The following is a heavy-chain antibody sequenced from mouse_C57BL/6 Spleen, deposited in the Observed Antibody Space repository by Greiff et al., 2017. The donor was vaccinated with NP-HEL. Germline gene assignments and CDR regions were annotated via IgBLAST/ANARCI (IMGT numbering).Heavy chain of an antibody. Sequence: VQLQQSGAELVMPGASVKLSCKASGYTFTSYWMHWVKQRPGQGLEWIGEIDPSDSYTNYNQKFKGKSTLTVDKSSSTAYMQLSSLTSEDSAVYYCARGAYYSNPYAMDYWGQGTSVTVSS. CDR3: ARGAYYSNPYAMDY. J-gene: IGHJ4*01. D-gene: IGHD2-5*01. CDR2: IDPSDSYT. V-gene: IGHV1-69*01. CDR1: GYTFTSYW.